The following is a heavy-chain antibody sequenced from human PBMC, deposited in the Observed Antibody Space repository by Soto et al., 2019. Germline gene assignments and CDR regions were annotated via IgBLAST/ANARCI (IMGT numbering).Heavy chain of an antibody. CDR2: INPSGGST. Sequence: EASVKVSCKASGYTFTSYYMRWVRQAPGQGLEWMGIINPSGGSTSYAQRFQGRVTMTRDTSTSTVYMELSSLRSEDTAVYYCARAGKTYYYYMDVWGKGTTVTVSS. D-gene: IGHD3-10*01. V-gene: IGHV1-46*03. CDR3: ARAGKTYYYYMDV. J-gene: IGHJ6*03. CDR1: GYTFTSYY.